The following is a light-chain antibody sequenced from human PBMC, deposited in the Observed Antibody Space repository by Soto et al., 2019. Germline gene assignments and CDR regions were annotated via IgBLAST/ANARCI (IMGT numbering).Light chain of an antibody. J-gene: IGKJ1*01. V-gene: IGKV1-5*03. CDR3: QHYITYPT. CDR1: QNVNIW. Sequence: DIQLTQSPSTLSASVGDRVTITCRASQNVNIWLTWYQQRPGKAPKLLIYEASNLESGVSSRFSGRGSGTEFTLTISGLQPDDFATYYCQHYITYPTLGQGTKVDIK. CDR2: EAS.